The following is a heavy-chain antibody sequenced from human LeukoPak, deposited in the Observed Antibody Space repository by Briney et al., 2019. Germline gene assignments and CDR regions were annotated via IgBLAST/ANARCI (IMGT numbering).Heavy chain of an antibody. J-gene: IGHJ4*02. D-gene: IGHD3-16*02. V-gene: IGHV3-48*03. CDR1: GFNFSSYE. CDR2: ISSSGSTI. CDR3: ARDDTVIHFDY. Sequence: GGSLRLSCAASGFNFSSYEMNWVRPAPGKGLEWVSYISSSGSTIYYADSVKGRFTISRDNAKNSLYLQMNSLRAEDTAVYYCARDDTVIHFDYWGQGTLVTVSS.